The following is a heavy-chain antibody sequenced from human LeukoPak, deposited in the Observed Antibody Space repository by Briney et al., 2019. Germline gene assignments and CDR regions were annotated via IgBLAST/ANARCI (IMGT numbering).Heavy chain of an antibody. Sequence: RSLRLSCTASGFTFGDYAMSWFRQAPGKGLEWVGFIRSKAYGGTTEYAASVKGRFTISRDDSKSIAYPQMNSLKTEDTAVYYCTRAMITWGYYFDYWGQGTLVTVSS. V-gene: IGHV3-49*03. D-gene: IGHD3-16*01. J-gene: IGHJ4*02. CDR2: IRSKAYGGTT. CDR3: TRAMITWGYYFDY. CDR1: GFTFGDYA.